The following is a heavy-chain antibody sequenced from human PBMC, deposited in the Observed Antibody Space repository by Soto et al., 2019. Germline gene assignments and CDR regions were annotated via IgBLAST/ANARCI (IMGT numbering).Heavy chain of an antibody. D-gene: IGHD3-22*01. CDR2: INHSGST. J-gene: IGHJ4*02. CDR1: GGSLRGLY. Sequence: SGTLSLTCAVYGGSLRGLYWGWIRPPPGKGLEWIGEINHSGSTNYNPSLKSRVTISVDTSKNQFSLKLSSVTAADTAVYYCARRPDSSGYYGYFDYWGQGTLVTVSS. CDR3: ARRPDSSGYYGYFDY. V-gene: IGHV4-34*01.